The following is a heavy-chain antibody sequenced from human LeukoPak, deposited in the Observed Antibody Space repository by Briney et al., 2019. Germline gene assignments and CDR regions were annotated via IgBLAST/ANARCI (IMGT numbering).Heavy chain of an antibody. Sequence: GGSLRLSCAASGFTFSYYGMHWVRQAPGKGLEWVAVILYDGSNKYYVDSVKGRFTISRDNSKNTLYVQMNSLRAEDTAVYYCAKEYSGSHSGRGIFEYWGQGTLVTVSS. D-gene: IGHD1-26*01. CDR2: ILYDGSNK. CDR1: GFTFSYYG. J-gene: IGHJ4*02. CDR3: AKEYSGSHSGRGIFEY. V-gene: IGHV3-30*18.